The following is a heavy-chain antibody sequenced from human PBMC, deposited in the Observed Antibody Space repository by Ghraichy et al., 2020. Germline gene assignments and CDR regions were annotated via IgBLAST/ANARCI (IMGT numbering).Heavy chain of an antibody. CDR3: ARGLDDTDFDY. CDR1: GFTFSSYA. Sequence: GGSLRLSCAASGFTFSSYAMHWVRQAPGKGLEWVAVISYDGSNKYYADSVKGRFTISRDNSKNTLYLQMNSLRAEDTAVYYCARGLDDTDFDYWGQGTLVTVSS. V-gene: IGHV3-30-3*01. CDR2: ISYDGSNK. J-gene: IGHJ4*02. D-gene: IGHD3-16*01.